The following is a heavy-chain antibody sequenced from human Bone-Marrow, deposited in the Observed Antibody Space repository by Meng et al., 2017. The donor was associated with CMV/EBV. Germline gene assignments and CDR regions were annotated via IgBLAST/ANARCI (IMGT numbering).Heavy chain of an antibody. J-gene: IGHJ4*02. D-gene: IGHD6-13*01. CDR1: GYTFTGYY. CDR2: INPNSGGT. Sequence: ASVKVSCKASGYTFTGYYMHWVRQAPGQGLEWMGWINPNSGGTNYAQKFQGRVTMTRDTSISTAYMELSRLRSDDTAVYYCARSRSLSYSSSFDFDYWGQGPLVTVSS. V-gene: IGHV1-2*02. CDR3: ARSRSLSYSSSFDFDY.